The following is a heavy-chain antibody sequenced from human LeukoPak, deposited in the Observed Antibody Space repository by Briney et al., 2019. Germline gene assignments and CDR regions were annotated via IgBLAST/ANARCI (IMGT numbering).Heavy chain of an antibody. CDR3: ARGDGSYGYWDY. CDR2: INSDGSST. J-gene: IGHJ4*02. CDR1: GFTFSSYS. Sequence: GGSLRLSCAASGFTFSSYSMNWVRQAPEKGLMWVSRINSDGSSTNYVDAVKGRFTISRDNAKNTLYLQMNSLRAEDTAVYYCARGDGSYGYWDYWGQGTLVTVSS. V-gene: IGHV3-74*01. D-gene: IGHD5-18*01.